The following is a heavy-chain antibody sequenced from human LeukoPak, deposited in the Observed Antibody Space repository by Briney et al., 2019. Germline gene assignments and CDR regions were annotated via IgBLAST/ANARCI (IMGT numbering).Heavy chain of an antibody. CDR2: INANTGDT. V-gene: IGHV1-2*02. Sequence: ASVKVSCKDSEDTFTGYYIHWVRQAPGQGLEWIGWINANTGDTEYAQTFQGRVTTIRDRSISTAYMELSSLRSDDTAVYYCARGGASSESGAGWFDPWGQGTLVTVSS. CDR1: EDTFTGYY. CDR3: ARGGASSESGAGWFDP. D-gene: IGHD3-10*01. J-gene: IGHJ5*02.